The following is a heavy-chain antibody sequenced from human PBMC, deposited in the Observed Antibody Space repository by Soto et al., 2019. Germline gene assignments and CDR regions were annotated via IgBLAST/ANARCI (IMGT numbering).Heavy chain of an antibody. V-gene: IGHV4-34*01. J-gene: IGHJ6*03. Sequence: SETLSLTCAVYGGSFSGYYWSWIGQPPGKGLEWIGEINHSGSTNYNPSLKSRVTISVDTSKNQFSLKLSSVTAADTAVYYCASLRWVRYYYYMDVWGKGTTVTVS. CDR2: INHSGST. CDR1: GGSFSGYY. CDR3: ASLRWVRYYYYMDV. D-gene: IGHD1-26*01.